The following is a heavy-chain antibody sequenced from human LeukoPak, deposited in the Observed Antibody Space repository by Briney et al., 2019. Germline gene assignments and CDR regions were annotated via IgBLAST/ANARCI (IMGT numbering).Heavy chain of an antibody. CDR1: GFTFSSYA. Sequence: GGSLRLSCAASGFTFSSYAMYWVRQAPGKGLEYVSAINANSVKGRFTISRDNSKNTLYLQMNSLRAEDTAVYYCAKELPNCSGGSCYPGYYFDYWGQGTLVTVSS. J-gene: IGHJ4*02. D-gene: IGHD2-15*01. V-gene: IGHV3-64*01. CDR2: I. CDR3: AKELPNCSGGSCYPGYYFDY.